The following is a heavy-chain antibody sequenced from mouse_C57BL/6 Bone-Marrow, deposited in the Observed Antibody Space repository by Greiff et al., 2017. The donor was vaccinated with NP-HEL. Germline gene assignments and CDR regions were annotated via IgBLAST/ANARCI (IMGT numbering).Heavy chain of an antibody. V-gene: IGHV1-39*01. D-gene: IGHD2-4*01. J-gene: IGHJ3*01. CDR3: ARRGVIYYHYADGYWVAY. CDR2: INPNYGTT. Sequence: LVESGPEMVKPGASVKISCKASGYSFTDYNMNWVKQSNGKSLEWIGVINPNYGTTSYNQKFNGKATLIVDQSSSTAYMQLNSVTSDDSAVYSCARRGVIYYHYADGYWVAYWGHGGLVTVSA. CDR1: GYSFTDYN.